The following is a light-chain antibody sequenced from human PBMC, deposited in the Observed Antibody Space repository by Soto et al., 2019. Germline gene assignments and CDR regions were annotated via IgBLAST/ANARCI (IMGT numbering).Light chain of an antibody. J-gene: IGKJ1*01. CDR2: GAS. CDR3: QQYGSSSPT. Sequence: EIVLTQSPGTLSLSPGERATLSCRASQSVSNNYLAWYQRKPGQAPRLLIYGASSRATGIPGRFSGSVSGTDFTLTITRLEPEVSAVYYCQQYGSSSPTFGKAPKVDMK. CDR1: QSVSNNY. V-gene: IGKV3-20*01.